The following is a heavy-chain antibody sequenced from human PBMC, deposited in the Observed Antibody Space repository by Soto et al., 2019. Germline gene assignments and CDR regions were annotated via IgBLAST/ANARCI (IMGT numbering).Heavy chain of an antibody. V-gene: IGHV5-51*01. D-gene: IGHD3-3*01. Sequence: GESLKISCKGSGYSFTSYWIGWVRQMPGKGLEWMGIIYPGDSDTRYSPSFQGQVTISADKSISTAYLQWSSLKASDTAMYYCARTAPYYDLWSGSRPKGGYMDVWGKGTTVTVSS. CDR1: GYSFTSYW. CDR3: ARTAPYYDLWSGSRPKGGYMDV. CDR2: IYPGDSDT. J-gene: IGHJ6*03.